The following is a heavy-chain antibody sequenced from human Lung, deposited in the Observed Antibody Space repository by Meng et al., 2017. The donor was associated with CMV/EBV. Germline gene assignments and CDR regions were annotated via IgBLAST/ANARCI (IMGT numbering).Heavy chain of an antibody. CDR3: ARDWEGSWAVFDY. V-gene: IGHV1-2*04. CDR1: GSTFTSYA. J-gene: IGHJ4*02. Sequence: VQSWVEVKKPGASVKVSVKASGSTFTSYAMHWVRQAPGQGLEWMGWINPNSGGTNYAQKFQGWVTMTRDTSISTAYMELSRLRSDDTAVYYCARDWEGSWAVFDYWGQGTLVTVSS. D-gene: IGHD6-13*01. CDR2: INPNSGGT.